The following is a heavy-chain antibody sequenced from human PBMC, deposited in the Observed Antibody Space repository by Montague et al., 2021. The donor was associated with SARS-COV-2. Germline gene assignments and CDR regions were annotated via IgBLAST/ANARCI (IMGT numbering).Heavy chain of an antibody. Sequence: YLRLSCAASGFTFSSYSMHWVRQAPGKGLEWVAVISYDGSNKYYADSVKGRFTISRDNSKNTLYLQMNSLRAEDTAVYYCARAGGYRNAFDIWGQGTTVTVSS. CDR1: GFTFSSYS. CDR2: ISYDGSNK. J-gene: IGHJ3*02. CDR3: ARAGGYRNAFDI. V-gene: IGHV3-30-3*01. D-gene: IGHD3-22*01.